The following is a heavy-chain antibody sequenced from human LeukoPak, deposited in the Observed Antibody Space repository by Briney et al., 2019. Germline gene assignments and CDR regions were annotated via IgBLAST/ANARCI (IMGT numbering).Heavy chain of an antibody. CDR1: GGSFSGYY. D-gene: IGHD6-6*01. CDR3: ARVGSSAFDY. CDR2: INHSGST. V-gene: IGHV4-34*01. J-gene: IGHJ4*02. Sequence: SETLSLTCAVYGGSFSGYYWSWIRQPPGKGLEWIGEINHSGSTNYNPSLKSRVTISVDTSKNQFSLKLSSVTAADTAVYYCARVGSSAFDYWGQGTLVTVSS.